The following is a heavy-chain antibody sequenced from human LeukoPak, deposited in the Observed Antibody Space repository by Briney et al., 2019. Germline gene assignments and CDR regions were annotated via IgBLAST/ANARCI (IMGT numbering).Heavy chain of an antibody. J-gene: IGHJ4*02. V-gene: IGHV1-8*01. CDR1: GYTFTSYD. Sequence: ASVKDSCKASGYTFTSYDINWVRQATGQGLEWMGWMNPNSGNTGYAQKFQGRVTMTRNTSISTAYMELSSLRSEDTAVYYCARSITMVRGVIKGIGYWGQGTLVTVSS. CDR3: ARSITMVRGVIKGIGY. CDR2: MNPNSGNT. D-gene: IGHD3-10*01.